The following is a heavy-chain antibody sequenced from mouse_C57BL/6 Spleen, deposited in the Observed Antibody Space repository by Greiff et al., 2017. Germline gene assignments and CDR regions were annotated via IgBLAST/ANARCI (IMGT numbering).Heavy chain of an antibody. D-gene: IGHD2-4*01. V-gene: IGHV1-50*01. Sequence: QVQLQQPGAELVKPGASVKLSCKASGYTFTSYWMQWVKQRPGQGLEWIGEIDPSDSYTNYNQKFKGKATLTVDTSSSTAYMQLSSLTSEDSAVYYWARSKSPYDYDYYYAMDYCGQGTSVTVSS. CDR2: IDPSDSYT. CDR1: GYTFTSYW. CDR3: ARSKSPYDYDYYYAMDY. J-gene: IGHJ4*01.